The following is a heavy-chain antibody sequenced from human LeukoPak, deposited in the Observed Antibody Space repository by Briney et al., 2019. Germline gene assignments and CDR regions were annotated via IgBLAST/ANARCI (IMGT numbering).Heavy chain of an antibody. CDR3: ARHSGSYAHNVDY. D-gene: IGHD1-26*01. CDR2: IYPGDSDT. V-gene: IGHV5-51*01. Sequence: GASLKISCKGSGSSFTSYWIGWVRPMPGKGLEWMGIIYPGDSDTRYSPSFQGQVTISADKSISTAYLQWSSLKASDTAMYYCARHSGSYAHNVDYWGQGTLVTVSS. J-gene: IGHJ4*02. CDR1: GSSFTSYW.